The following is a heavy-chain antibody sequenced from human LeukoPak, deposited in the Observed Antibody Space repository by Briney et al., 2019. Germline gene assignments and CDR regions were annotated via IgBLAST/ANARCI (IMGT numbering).Heavy chain of an antibody. CDR1: GFTFSSYA. CDR2: ISGSGGST. CDR3: AKDGVLWFGELLISYFDY. J-gene: IGHJ4*02. Sequence: GGSLRLSCAASGFTFSSYAMSWVRQAPGKGLEWVSAISGSGGSTYYADSVKGRFTISRDNSKNTLYLQMNSLRAEDTAVYYCAKDGVLWFGELLISYFDYWGQGTLVTVSS. V-gene: IGHV3-23*01. D-gene: IGHD3-10*01.